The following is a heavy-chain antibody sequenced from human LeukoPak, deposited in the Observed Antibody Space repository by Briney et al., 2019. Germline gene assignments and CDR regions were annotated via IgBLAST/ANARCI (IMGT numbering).Heavy chain of an antibody. CDR3: AKDHLPGIVVADRDY. CDR2: INQVGSEK. Sequence: GGSLRLSCAASGFTFSKYWMRWVRQAPGKGLEWVANINQVGSEKYYVDSVKGRLTISRDNSKNTLYLQINSLRAEDTAVYYCAKDHLPGIVVADRDYWGQGTLVTVSS. D-gene: IGHD6-19*01. V-gene: IGHV3-7*03. CDR1: GFTFSKYW. J-gene: IGHJ4*02.